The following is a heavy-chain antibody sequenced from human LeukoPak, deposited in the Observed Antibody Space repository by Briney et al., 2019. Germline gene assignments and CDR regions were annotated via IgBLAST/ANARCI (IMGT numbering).Heavy chain of an antibody. D-gene: IGHD2-2*01. CDR2: IYYSGST. V-gene: IGHV4-59*01. CDR3: AGYIVVPAERYFDL. Sequence: GYIYYSGSTNYNPSLKSRVSISIDTSKNQFSLKLSSVTAADTAVYYCAGYIVVPAERYFDLWGQGTLVTVSS. J-gene: IGHJ5*02.